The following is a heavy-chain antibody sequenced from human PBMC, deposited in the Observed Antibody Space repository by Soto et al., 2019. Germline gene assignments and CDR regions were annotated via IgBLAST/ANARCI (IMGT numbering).Heavy chain of an antibody. D-gene: IGHD3-16*02. Sequence: LRLSCAASGFTFSSYAMSWVRQAPGKGLEWVSAISGSGGSTYYADSVKGRFTISRDNSKNTLYLQMNSLRAEDTAVYYCAKPVEYDYIWGSYRFFDYWGQGTLVTVSS. CDR1: GFTFSSYA. J-gene: IGHJ4*02. CDR2: ISGSGGST. V-gene: IGHV3-23*01. CDR3: AKPVEYDYIWGSYRFFDY.